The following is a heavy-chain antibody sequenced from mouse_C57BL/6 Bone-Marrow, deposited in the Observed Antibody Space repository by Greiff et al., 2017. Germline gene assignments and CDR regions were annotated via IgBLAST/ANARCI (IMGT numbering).Heavy chain of an antibody. J-gene: IGHJ4*01. CDR3: ARSAGLYGNYGGAMDY. Sequence: QVQLQQPGAELVRPGSSVKLSCKASGYTFTSYWMHWVKQRPIQGLEWIGNIDPSDSETHYNQKFKDKATLTVDKSSSTAYMQLSSLTSEDSAVYYCARSAGLYGNYGGAMDYWGQGTSVTVSS. D-gene: IGHD2-1*01. CDR2: IDPSDSET. V-gene: IGHV1-52*01. CDR1: GYTFTSYW.